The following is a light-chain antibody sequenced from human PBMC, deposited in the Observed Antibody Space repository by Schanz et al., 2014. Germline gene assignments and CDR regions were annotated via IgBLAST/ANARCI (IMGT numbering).Light chain of an antibody. CDR2: VNT. CDR3: SSYTTNYIVL. J-gene: IGLJ3*02. CDR1: SSNIGAGYD. Sequence: QSVLTQPPSVSGAPGQRVTISCTGSSSNIGAGYDVHWYQQLPGTAPKLLIYVNTNRPSGVPDRFSGSNSGNTASLTISGLQAEDEANYYCSSYTTNYIVLFGGGTKLTVL. V-gene: IGLV1-40*01.